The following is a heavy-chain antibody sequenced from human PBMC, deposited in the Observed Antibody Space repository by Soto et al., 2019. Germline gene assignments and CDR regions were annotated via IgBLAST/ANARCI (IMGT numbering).Heavy chain of an antibody. CDR1: GHTFITFG. CDR3: ARDTNQRDHKYWDS. J-gene: IGHJ4*02. Sequence: QVQLEQSGVEMRKPGASVKVSCKASGHTFITFGVSWVRQAPGQGLEWMGWINNRNGNTNYAQKFQGRVSMTRDTATTTVYMELSSLTSDDAAVYFCARDTNQRDHKYWDSWGQGTLVIVSS. CDR2: INNRNGNT. D-gene: IGHD2-8*02. V-gene: IGHV1-18*01.